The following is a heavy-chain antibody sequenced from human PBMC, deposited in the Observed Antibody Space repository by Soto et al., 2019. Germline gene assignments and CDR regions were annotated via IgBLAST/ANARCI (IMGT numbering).Heavy chain of an antibody. CDR3: ARDDCSGGRCYPDY. J-gene: IGHJ4*02. CDR1: GFTFSSYG. Sequence: QVQLVESGGGVVQPGRSLRLSCAASGFTFSSYGMHWVRQAPGKGLEWVAVIWYDGSNKYYADSVKGRFTISRDNSKNTLYLQMNRLRAEDTAVYYCARDDCSGGRCYPDYWGQGTLVTVSS. V-gene: IGHV3-33*01. D-gene: IGHD2-15*01. CDR2: IWYDGSNK.